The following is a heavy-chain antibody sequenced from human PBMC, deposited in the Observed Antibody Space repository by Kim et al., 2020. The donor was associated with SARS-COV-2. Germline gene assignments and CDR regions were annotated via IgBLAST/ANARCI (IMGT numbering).Heavy chain of an antibody. D-gene: IGHD2-8*02. CDR3: ETWSGSHDY. Sequence: GNTGYAQKFQGRVTMTRNTSISTAYMELSSLRSEDTAVYYCETWSGSHDYWGQGTLVTVSS. V-gene: IGHV1-8*01. J-gene: IGHJ4*02. CDR2: GNT.